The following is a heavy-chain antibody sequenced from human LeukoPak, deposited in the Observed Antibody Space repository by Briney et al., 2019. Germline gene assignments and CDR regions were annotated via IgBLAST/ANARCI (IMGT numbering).Heavy chain of an antibody. D-gene: IGHD1-7*01. J-gene: IGHJ3*02. CDR2: FDPEDGET. V-gene: IGHV1-24*01. Sequence: VKVSCKVSGYTLTELSMHWVRQAPGKGLEWMGGFDPEDGETIYAQKFQGRVTMPEDTSTDTAYMELSSLRSEDTAVYYCATLCGWNFDDIWGQGTMVTVSS. CDR3: ATLCGWNFDDI. CDR1: GYTLTELS.